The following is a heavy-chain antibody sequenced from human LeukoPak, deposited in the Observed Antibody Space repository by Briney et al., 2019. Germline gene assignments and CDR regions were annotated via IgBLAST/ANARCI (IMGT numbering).Heavy chain of an antibody. Sequence: GGSLRLSCAASGFTFSDHYMDWVRQAPGKGLEWVANIKQDGSEKYYVDSVKGRFTISRDNAKNSLYLQMNSLRAEDTAVYYCARVDQLRHYDFWSGYYIKGGYYYYYGMDVWGQGTTVTVSS. D-gene: IGHD3-3*01. CDR2: IKQDGSEK. V-gene: IGHV3-7*01. J-gene: IGHJ6*02. CDR3: ARVDQLRHYDFWSGYYIKGGYYYYYGMDV. CDR1: GFTFSDHY.